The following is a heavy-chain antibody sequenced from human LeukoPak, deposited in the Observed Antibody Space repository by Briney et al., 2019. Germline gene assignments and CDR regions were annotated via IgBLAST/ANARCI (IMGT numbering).Heavy chain of an antibody. Sequence: SETLSLTCTVSGGSISSSSYYWGWIRQPPGKGLEWIGSIYYSGSTNYNPSLKSRVTISVDTSKNQFSLKLSSVTAADTAVYYCAGSSSWYFGAFDIWGQGTMVTVSS. CDR2: IYYSGST. D-gene: IGHD6-13*01. J-gene: IGHJ3*02. V-gene: IGHV4-39*07. CDR3: AGSSSWYFGAFDI. CDR1: GGSISSSSYY.